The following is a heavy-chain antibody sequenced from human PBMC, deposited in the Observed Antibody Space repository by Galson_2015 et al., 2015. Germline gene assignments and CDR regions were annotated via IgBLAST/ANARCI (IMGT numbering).Heavy chain of an antibody. Sequence: ETLSLTCTVSGDSINNYFWSWIRQPPGKGLEWVGYIYYTGSTTYSPSLKSRVTISLDKSRNHFSLELRSVTAADTAVYFCARDWSHGHDYWDPGTLVTV. V-gene: IGHV4-59*01. J-gene: IGHJ4*02. CDR1: GDSINNYF. D-gene: IGHD3-3*01. CDR3: ARDWSHGHDY. CDR2: IYYTGST.